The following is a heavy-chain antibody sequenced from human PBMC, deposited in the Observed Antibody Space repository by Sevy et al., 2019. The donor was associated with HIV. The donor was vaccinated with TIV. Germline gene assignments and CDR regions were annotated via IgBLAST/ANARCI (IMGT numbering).Heavy chain of an antibody. D-gene: IGHD2-15*01. Sequence: GGSLRLSCTASGFTFGDYAMSWFRQAPGKGLEWVGFIRSKACGGTTEYAASVKGRFTISRDDSKSIAYLKMNSMKTEVTAVYYCTRGPNCSGGSCYGQDFDYWGQGTLVTVSS. CDR2: IRSKACGGTT. CDR1: GFTFGDYA. CDR3: TRGPNCSGGSCYGQDFDY. V-gene: IGHV3-49*03. J-gene: IGHJ4*02.